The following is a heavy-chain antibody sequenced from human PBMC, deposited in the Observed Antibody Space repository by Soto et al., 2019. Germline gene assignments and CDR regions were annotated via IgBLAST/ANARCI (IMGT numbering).Heavy chain of an antibody. CDR2: IVPIDGST. Sequence: QVQLVQSGAEVKKPGSSVKVSCTTSGGTISSFGMNWVRQATGQGLEWMGGIVPIDGSTKYAEKFKGRVTITADASTSTVDMDLSSLRSEDTAVYYCARSFTKSRRGGVAFDYWGQGTLLTVSP. V-gene: IGHV1-69*01. CDR1: GGTISSFG. D-gene: IGHD3-3*01. CDR3: ARSFTKSRRGGVAFDY. J-gene: IGHJ4*02.